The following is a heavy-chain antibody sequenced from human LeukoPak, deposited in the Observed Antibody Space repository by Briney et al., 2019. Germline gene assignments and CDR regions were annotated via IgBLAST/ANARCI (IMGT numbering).Heavy chain of an antibody. V-gene: IGHV1-2*02. D-gene: IGHD6-13*01. CDR2: INPNSGGT. CDR1: GYTFTGYY. Sequence: VSVKVSCKASGYTFTGYYMHWVRQAPGQGLEWMGWINPNSGGTHYAQKFQGRVTLTRDTSISTAYMELSRLRSDDTAVYYCARVYSSSWYEPDGGMDVWGQGTTVTVSS. J-gene: IGHJ6*02. CDR3: ARVYSSSWYEPDGGMDV.